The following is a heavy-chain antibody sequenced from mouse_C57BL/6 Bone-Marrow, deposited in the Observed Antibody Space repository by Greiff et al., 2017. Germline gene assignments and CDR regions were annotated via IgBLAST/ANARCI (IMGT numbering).Heavy chain of an antibody. CDR2: ISSGGSYT. V-gene: IGHV5-6*02. D-gene: IGHD1-1*02. Sequence: EVMLVESGGDLVKPGGSLKLSCAASGFTFSSYGMSWVRQTPDKRLEWVATISSGGSYTYYHDSVKGRFPISRDNAKNTLYLQMSSLYSEDTAMYYCARRGVAPCDYRGQGATLTDSS. J-gene: IGHJ2*01. CDR1: GFTFSSYG. CDR3: ARRGVAPCDY.